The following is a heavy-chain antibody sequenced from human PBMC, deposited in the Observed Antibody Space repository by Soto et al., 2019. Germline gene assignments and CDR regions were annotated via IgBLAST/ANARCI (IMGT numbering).Heavy chain of an antibody. CDR1: GGTFSSYA. CDR3: ARSGVVVAATSAESFQH. CDR2: IIPIFGTA. Sequence: QVQLVQSGAEVKKPGSSVKVSCKASGGTFSSYAISWVRQAPGQGLEWMGGIIPIFGTANYEQKYQGRVMITADESTNTDYMELSSLRSEDKAVYYCARSGVVVAATSAESFQHWGYGTLVTVST. D-gene: IGHD2-15*01. J-gene: IGHJ1*01. V-gene: IGHV1-69*12.